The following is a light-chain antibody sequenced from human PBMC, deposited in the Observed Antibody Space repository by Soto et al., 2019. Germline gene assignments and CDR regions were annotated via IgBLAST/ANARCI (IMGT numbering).Light chain of an antibody. J-gene: IGLJ1*01. Sequence: QSALTQPASVSGSPGQSIAISCTGSSSDVGFYNYVSWYQQHPSEVPKLIIFEVSNRPSGVSNRFSGSKSGNTASLTISGLQAEDEAAYYCSSYTTSSTRVFGTGTKVTVL. CDR3: SSYTTSSTRV. V-gene: IGLV2-14*01. CDR1: SSDVGFYNY. CDR2: EVS.